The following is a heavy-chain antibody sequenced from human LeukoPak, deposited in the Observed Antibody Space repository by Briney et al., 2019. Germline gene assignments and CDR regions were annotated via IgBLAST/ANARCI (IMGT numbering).Heavy chain of an antibody. CDR2: ISSSGSTI. J-gene: IGHJ4*02. Sequence: PGGSLRLSCAASGFTFSDYYMSWIRQAPGKGLEWVSYISSSGSTIYYADSVKGRFTISRDNAKNSLYLQMNSLRAEDTAVYYCARERSKQQLVFDYWGQGTLVTVSS. D-gene: IGHD6-13*01. CDR1: GFTFSDYY. V-gene: IGHV3-11*04. CDR3: ARERSKQQLVFDY.